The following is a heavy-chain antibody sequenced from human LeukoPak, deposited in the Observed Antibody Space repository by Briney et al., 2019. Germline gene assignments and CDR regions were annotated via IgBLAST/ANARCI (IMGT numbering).Heavy chain of an antibody. V-gene: IGHV3-9*01. CDR1: GFTFDDYA. CDR3: VKDRYFGYSYGIDY. D-gene: IGHD5-18*01. Sequence: GRSLRLSCAASGFTFDDYAMHWVRQAPGKGLEWVSGISWNSGSIGYADSVKGRFTISGDNAKNSLYLQMNSLRAEDTALYYCVKDRYFGYSYGIDYWGQGTLVTVSS. CDR2: ISWNSGSI. J-gene: IGHJ4*02.